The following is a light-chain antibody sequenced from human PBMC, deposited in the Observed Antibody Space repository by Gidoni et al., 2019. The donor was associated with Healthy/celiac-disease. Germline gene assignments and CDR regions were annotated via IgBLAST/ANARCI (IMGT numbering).Light chain of an antibody. J-gene: IGKJ2*01. Sequence: CRASQSVSSSYLAWYQQKPGQAPRLLIYGASSRATGIPDRSSGSGSGTDFTLTISRLEPEDFAVYYCQQYGSSPGRYTFXQXTKLEIK. CDR1: QSVSSSY. V-gene: IGKV3-20*01. CDR2: GAS. CDR3: QQYGSSPGRYT.